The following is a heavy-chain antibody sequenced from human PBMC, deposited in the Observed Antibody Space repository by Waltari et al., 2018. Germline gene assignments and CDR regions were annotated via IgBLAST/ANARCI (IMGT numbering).Heavy chain of an antibody. V-gene: IGHV4-30-4*07. Sequence: QVQLQESGPGLVKPSQTLSLTCTVSGDSVSSGDYSWTWIRQPPGKGLEWIGYVYAGGSTYYGPARKSRVTIAVDASKSQFARELSSVTAADTAVYYCASCGGDCLGGFDIWGQGTMVTVSS. J-gene: IGHJ3*02. D-gene: IGHD2-21*02. CDR1: GDSVSSGDYS. CDR2: VYAGGST. CDR3: ASCGGDCLGGFDI.